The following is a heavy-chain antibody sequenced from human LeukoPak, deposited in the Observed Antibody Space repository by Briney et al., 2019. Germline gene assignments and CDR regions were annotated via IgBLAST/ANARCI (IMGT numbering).Heavy chain of an antibody. V-gene: IGHV4-61*02. Sequence: SETLSLTCTVSGGSISSGSYYWSWIRQPAGKGLEWIGRIYTSGSTNYNPSLKSRVTISVDTSKNQFSLKLSSVTAADTAVDYCARQGSRRWFGEWSWFDPWGQGTLVTVSS. CDR1: GGSISSGSYY. J-gene: IGHJ5*02. D-gene: IGHD3-10*01. CDR3: ARQGSRRWFGEWSWFDP. CDR2: IYTSGST.